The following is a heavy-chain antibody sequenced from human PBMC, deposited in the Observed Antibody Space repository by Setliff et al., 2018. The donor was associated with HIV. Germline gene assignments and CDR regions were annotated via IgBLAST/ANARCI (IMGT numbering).Heavy chain of an antibody. CDR3: ARGVRPSYGSGSYYWYFDL. J-gene: IGHJ2*01. D-gene: IGHD3-10*01. CDR2: IIPILGIA. CDR1: GGTFSSYA. V-gene: IGHV1-69*10. Sequence: ASVKVSCKASGGTFSSYAISWVRQAPGQGLEWMGGIIPILGIANYAQKFQGRVTITADKSTSTAYMELSSLRSEDTAVYYCARGVRPSYGSGSYYWYFDLWGRGTLVTVSS.